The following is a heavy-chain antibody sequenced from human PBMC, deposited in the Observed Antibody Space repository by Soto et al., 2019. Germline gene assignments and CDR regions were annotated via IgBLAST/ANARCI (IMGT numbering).Heavy chain of an antibody. CDR2: IYYSGNT. Sequence: PSETLSLTCTVSGGSISSYYWSWIRQPPGKGLEWIGYIYYSGNTNYNPSLRSRVTISVDTSKNQFSLKVTSVTADDTAVYFCAKRYYDTTGFAVDPWGQGTLVTVSS. CDR3: AKRYYDTTGFAVDP. CDR1: GGSISSYY. J-gene: IGHJ5*02. V-gene: IGHV4-59*08. D-gene: IGHD3-22*01.